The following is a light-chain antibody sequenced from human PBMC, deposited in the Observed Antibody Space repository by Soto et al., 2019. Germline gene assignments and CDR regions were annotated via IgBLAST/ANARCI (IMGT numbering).Light chain of an antibody. CDR3: QPGGTPGV. J-gene: IGLJ3*02. Sequence: QSVLTQSPSASASLGASVKLTCTLSSGHSNYVIAWHQQQSEKGPRFLMKLNSDGSHSKGNELPDRFSGSSSGAERYLTISSLQSEDDADFYCQPGGTPGVFAGGTKVTVL. V-gene: IGLV4-69*01. CDR2: LNSDGSH. CDR1: SGHSNYV.